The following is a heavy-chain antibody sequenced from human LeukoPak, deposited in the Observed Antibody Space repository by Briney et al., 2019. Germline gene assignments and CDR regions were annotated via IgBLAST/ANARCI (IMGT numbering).Heavy chain of an antibody. CDR2: IWYDGSNK. Sequence: QPGGSLRISCVGSGFNFNNYGMHWVRQAPGKGLEWVAVIWYDGSNKYYADSVKGRFTISRDNSKNTLYLQMNSLRAEDTAVYYCARDRGAVTSLTGMVGMDVWGQGTTVTVSS. J-gene: IGHJ6*02. CDR3: ARDRGAVTSLTGMVGMDV. CDR1: GFNFNNYG. V-gene: IGHV3-33*08. D-gene: IGHD3-10*01.